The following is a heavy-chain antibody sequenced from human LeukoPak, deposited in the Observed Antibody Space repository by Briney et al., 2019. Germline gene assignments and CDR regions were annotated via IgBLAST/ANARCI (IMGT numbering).Heavy chain of an antibody. Sequence: PSETLSLTCTVSGGSISSYYWSWIRQPPGKGLEWIGYIYTSGSTNYNPSLKSRVTISVDTSKNQFSLKLSSVTAADTAVYYCARQMGSSGYRDYWGQGTLVTVSS. CDR2: IYTSGST. CDR3: ARQMGSSGYRDY. D-gene: IGHD3-22*01. V-gene: IGHV4-4*09. J-gene: IGHJ4*02. CDR1: GGSISSYY.